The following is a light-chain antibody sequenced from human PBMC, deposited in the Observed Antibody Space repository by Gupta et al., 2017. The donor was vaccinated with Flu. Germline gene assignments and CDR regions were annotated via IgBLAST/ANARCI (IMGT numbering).Light chain of an antibody. V-gene: IGKV3-20*01. CDR1: HSGSSSY. J-gene: IGKJ5*01. Sequence: DIVFTQSPGTLSLSPGERATLSCRASHSGSSSYLAWYQQKPGQAPRLLIYGASTRATGIPDRFSGRGSGTDFTLTISRREPEDFAVYYCQQYGNSPQVTFGQGTRLEIK. CDR3: QQYGNSPQVT. CDR2: GAS.